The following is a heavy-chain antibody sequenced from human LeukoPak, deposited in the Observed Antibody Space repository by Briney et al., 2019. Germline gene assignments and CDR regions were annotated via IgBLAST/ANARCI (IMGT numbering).Heavy chain of an antibody. D-gene: IGHD2-2*01. CDR3: AFRPLGDCSSSTCYAFDY. CDR1: GFTFSYYS. CDR2: ISSSGSTT. J-gene: IGHJ4*02. Sequence: GGSLRLSCAVSGFTFSYYSMNWVRQAPGKGLERVSYISSSGSTTYYAESVKGRFTVSGDNAKNSLYLQMNSLRDEDTAVYYCAFRPLGDCSSSTCYAFDYWGRGTLVTVSS. V-gene: IGHV3-48*02.